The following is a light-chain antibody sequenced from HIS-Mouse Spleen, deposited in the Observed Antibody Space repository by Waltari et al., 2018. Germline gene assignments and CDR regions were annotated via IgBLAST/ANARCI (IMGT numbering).Light chain of an antibody. CDR1: SSNIGSNY. CDR2: RNN. CDR3: AAWDDSLSGPV. Sequence: QSVLTQPPSASGTPGPRVTISCSGSSSNIGSNYVYWYQQLPGTAPTLLIYRNNQRPSGVPDRFSGSKSGTSASLAISGLRSEDEADYYCAAWDDSLSGPVFGGGTKLTVL. J-gene: IGLJ3*02. V-gene: IGLV1-47*01.